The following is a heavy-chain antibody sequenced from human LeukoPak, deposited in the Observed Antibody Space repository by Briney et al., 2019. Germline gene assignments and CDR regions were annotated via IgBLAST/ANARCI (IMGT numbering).Heavy chain of an antibody. D-gene: IGHD6-13*01. CDR2: IYHSGST. CDR1: GGSISSTNW. V-gene: IGHV4-4*02. Sequence: SETLSLTCAVSGGSISSTNWWSWVRQPPGKGLEWIGEIYHSGSTNYNPSLKSRVTISVDKSKNQFSLKLSSVTAADTAVYYCAKKIAAAGVRSPTDETFGYWGQGTLVTVSS. J-gene: IGHJ4*02. CDR3: AKKIAAAGVRSPTDETFGY.